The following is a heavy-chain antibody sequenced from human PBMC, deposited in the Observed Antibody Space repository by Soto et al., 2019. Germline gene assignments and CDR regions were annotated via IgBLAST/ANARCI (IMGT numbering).Heavy chain of an antibody. CDR2: IYHSGST. CDR3: ARPSPRYCSGGSCLEFPDAFDI. V-gene: IGHV4-4*02. CDR1: GTSISSTYW. Sequence: SETLSLTCVVAGTSISSTYWWTWVRQAPGRGLEWIGEIYHSGSTNYNPSLKSRVTISVDTSKNQFSLKLSSVTAADTAVYYCARPSPRYCSGGSCLEFPDAFDIWGQGTMVTVSS. J-gene: IGHJ3*02. D-gene: IGHD2-15*01.